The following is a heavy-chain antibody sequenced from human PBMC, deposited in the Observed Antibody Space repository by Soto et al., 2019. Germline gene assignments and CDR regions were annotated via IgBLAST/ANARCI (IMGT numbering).Heavy chain of an antibody. CDR3: AIDNLVAHTDGTQIHALDN. CDR1: GDSISSSNW. D-gene: IGHD2-8*02. Sequence: SETLSLTCVVSGDSISSSNWWSWVRQPPGKGLEWIGKIYHTGSTNYNPSLKSRVTISADKSKNQVSLKLSSVTAADTAVYYCAIDNLVAHTDGTQIHALDNLGHGTKLTVSS. V-gene: IGHV4-4*02. J-gene: IGHJ3*02. CDR2: IYHTGST.